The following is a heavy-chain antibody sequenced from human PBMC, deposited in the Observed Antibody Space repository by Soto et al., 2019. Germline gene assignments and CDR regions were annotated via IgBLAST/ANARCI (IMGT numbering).Heavy chain of an antibody. CDR3: ARPVYYYDSSGYYEHYFDY. CDR2: IIPIFGTA. J-gene: IGHJ4*02. Sequence: SVKVSCKASGGTFSIYAISWVRQAPGQGLEWMGGIIPIFGTANYAQKFQGRVTITADESTSTAYMELSSLRSEDTAVYYCARPVYYYDSSGYYEHYFDYWGQGTLVTVSS. CDR1: GGTFSIYA. D-gene: IGHD3-22*01. V-gene: IGHV1-69*13.